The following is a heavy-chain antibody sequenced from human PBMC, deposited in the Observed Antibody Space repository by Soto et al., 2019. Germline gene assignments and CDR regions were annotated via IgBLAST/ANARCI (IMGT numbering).Heavy chain of an antibody. CDR1: GYTFTGYY. Sequence: ASVKVSCKASGYTFTGYYMHWVRQAPGQGLEWMGWINPNSGGTNYAQKFQGRVTMTRDTSISTAYMELSRLRSDDTALYYCARERRYYDSSGYSGIDYWGQGTLVTVSS. J-gene: IGHJ4*02. CDR2: INPNSGGT. CDR3: ARERRYYDSSGYSGIDY. D-gene: IGHD3-22*01. V-gene: IGHV1-2*02.